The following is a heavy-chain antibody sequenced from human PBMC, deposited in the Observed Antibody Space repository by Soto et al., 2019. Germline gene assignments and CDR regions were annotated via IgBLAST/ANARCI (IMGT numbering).Heavy chain of an antibody. D-gene: IGHD6-13*01. CDR3: ARDLKKKRYSSSWLDL. CDR2: LNWDSGSI. Sequence: EVQLVESGGGLVQPGRSLRLSCAASGFTFDDHAMHWVRQAPGKGLEWVSGLNWDSGSISYADSVKGRFTISRDNAKNSLYLQMNSLRAEDTAVYYCARDLKKKRYSSSWLDLWGRGTLVTVSS. V-gene: IGHV3-9*01. J-gene: IGHJ2*01. CDR1: GFTFDDHA.